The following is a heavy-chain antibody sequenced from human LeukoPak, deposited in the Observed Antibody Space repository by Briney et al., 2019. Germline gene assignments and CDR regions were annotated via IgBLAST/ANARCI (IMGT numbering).Heavy chain of an antibody. CDR3: AREYTLYISGWFIDY. D-gene: IGHD6-19*01. CDR1: GDSNINSLYY. CDR2: IDYSGST. V-gene: IGHV4-39*07. Sequence: SETLSLTCTVSGDSNINSLYYWGWVRQPPGKGLEWIGTIDYSGSTYYNPSLKSRATISIDTSKNQFSLTLSPVTAADTAVYYCAREYTLYISGWFIDYWGQGTVVTVSS. J-gene: IGHJ4*02.